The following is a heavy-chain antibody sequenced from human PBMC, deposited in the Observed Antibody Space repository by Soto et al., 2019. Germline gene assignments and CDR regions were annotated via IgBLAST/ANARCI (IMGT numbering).Heavy chain of an antibody. CDR2: LYDVDGT. CDR1: GLTVSGKKY. CDR3: ARCRRKEHAYDI. Sequence: DVQLVESGGGLIQPGGSLRLSCAAFGLTVSGKKYLAWVRQAPGKGLEWLSGLYDVDGTYYADSVKGRFTVSRDSSKSVVYLQFKSLRPEDTAVYFCARCRRKEHAYDIWGLGTKVTVSS. D-gene: IGHD1-1*01. V-gene: IGHV3-53*01. J-gene: IGHJ3*02.